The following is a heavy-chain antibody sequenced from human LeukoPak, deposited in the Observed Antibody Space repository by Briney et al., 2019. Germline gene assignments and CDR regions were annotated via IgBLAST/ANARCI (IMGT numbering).Heavy chain of an antibody. CDR1: GDSISSYY. Sequence: SETLSLTCTFSGDSISSYYWSWIRQPPGKGLEWIGYIYYSGSTNYNPSLKSRVTISVDTSKNQFSLKLSSVTAADTAVYYCARDGDEKTFDIWGQGTMVTVSS. J-gene: IGHJ3*02. CDR2: IYYSGST. CDR3: ARDGDEKTFDI. D-gene: IGHD7-27*01. V-gene: IGHV4-59*01.